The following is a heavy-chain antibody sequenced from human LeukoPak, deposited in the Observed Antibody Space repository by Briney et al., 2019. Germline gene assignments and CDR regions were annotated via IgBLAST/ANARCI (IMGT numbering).Heavy chain of an antibody. CDR2: ISAYNGDT. J-gene: IGHJ5*02. V-gene: IGHV1-18*01. Sequence: ASVTVSCKASGYTFTSHGISWVRQAPGQGLEWMGWISAYNGDTNYAQNVQGRVTMTTDTSTSTAYMELRSLRSDDTAVYYCARDPSNSSGWRTWFDPWGQGTQVTVSS. CDR1: GYTFTSHG. D-gene: IGHD6-19*01. CDR3: ARDPSNSSGWRTWFDP.